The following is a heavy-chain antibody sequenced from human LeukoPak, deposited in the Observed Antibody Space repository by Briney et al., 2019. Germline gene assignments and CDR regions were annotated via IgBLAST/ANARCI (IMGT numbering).Heavy chain of an antibody. Sequence: SQTLSLTCTVSGGSISSGSYYWGWVRQPAGKGLEWIGRIYTSGSTNYNPSLKSRVTISVDTSKNQFSLKLSSVTAADTAVYYCARGVAVAGTNFDYWGQGTLVTVSS. J-gene: IGHJ4*02. CDR2: IYTSGST. V-gene: IGHV4-61*02. D-gene: IGHD6-19*01. CDR1: GGSISSGSYY. CDR3: ARGVAVAGTNFDY.